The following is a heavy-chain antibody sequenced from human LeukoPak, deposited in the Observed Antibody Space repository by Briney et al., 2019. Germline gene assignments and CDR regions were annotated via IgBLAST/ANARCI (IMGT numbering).Heavy chain of an antibody. CDR3: ARGVVDYYDSSGQVSGAFDI. Sequence: GSLRLSCAASGFTFSSYGMYWVRQAPGKGLEWVAVIWYDGSNKYYADSVKGRFTISRDNSKNTLYLQMNSLRAEDTAVYYCARGVVDYYDSSGQVSGAFDIWGQGTMVTVSS. J-gene: IGHJ3*02. CDR1: GFTFSSYG. CDR2: IWYDGSNK. D-gene: IGHD3-22*01. V-gene: IGHV3-33*01.